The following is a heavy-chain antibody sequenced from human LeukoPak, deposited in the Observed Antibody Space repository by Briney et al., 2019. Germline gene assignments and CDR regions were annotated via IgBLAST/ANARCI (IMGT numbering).Heavy chain of an antibody. CDR3: ARGPVTTRYFDL. D-gene: IGHD4-17*01. V-gene: IGHV4-59*01. CDR2: IYYSGST. J-gene: IGHJ2*01. Sequence: SETLSLTCTVSGDSISSYYWSWIRQPPGKGLEWIGYIYYSGSTNYNPSLKSRLTISVDTSKNQVSLKLSSLTAADTAVYYCARGPVTTRYFDLWGRGTLVTVSS. CDR1: GDSISSYY.